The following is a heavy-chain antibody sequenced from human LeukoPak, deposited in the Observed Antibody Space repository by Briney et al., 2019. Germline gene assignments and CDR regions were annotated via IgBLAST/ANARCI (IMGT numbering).Heavy chain of an antibody. Sequence: GGSLRLSCAASGFTFSSYWMSWVRQAPGKGLEWVANIKQDGSEKYYVDSVKGRFTISRDDAKNSLYLQMNSLRAEDTAVYYCARDDRSSISCYHNWFDPWGQGTLVTVSS. CDR3: ARDDRSSISCYHNWFDP. J-gene: IGHJ5*02. D-gene: IGHD2-2*01. CDR1: GFTFSSYW. V-gene: IGHV3-7*01. CDR2: IKQDGSEK.